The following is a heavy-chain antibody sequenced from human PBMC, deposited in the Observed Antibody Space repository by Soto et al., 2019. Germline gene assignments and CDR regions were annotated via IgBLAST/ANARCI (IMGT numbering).Heavy chain of an antibody. J-gene: IGHJ4*02. CDR1: GYTFTTYG. CDR2: ISAYSGST. V-gene: IGHV1-18*01. D-gene: IGHD6-13*01. CDR3: ARDFTKSSSWPYYFDY. Sequence: QVQLVQSGAEVKKPGASVKVSCKASGYTFTTYGISWVRQAPGQGLEWMGWISAYSGSTKFAQKLQGRVTMTTDTSTTTAYMELRSLTSDDTAVYYCARDFTKSSSWPYYFDYWGQGTLDTVSS.